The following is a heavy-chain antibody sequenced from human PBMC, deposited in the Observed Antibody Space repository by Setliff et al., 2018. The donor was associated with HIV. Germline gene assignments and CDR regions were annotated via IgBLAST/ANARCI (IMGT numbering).Heavy chain of an antibody. CDR2: IDTDGSIT. V-gene: IGHV3-74*01. D-gene: IGHD3-10*01. J-gene: IGHJ4*02. Sequence: GGSLRLSCAASGFIFSSKWMHWARQVPGKGLVWVSRIDTDGSITSYADSVKGRFTISRDNAKNTLYLQMNSLRAEDTAVYYCARDQVANYYGSGIDYWGQGTLVTVSS. CDR1: GFIFSSKW. CDR3: ARDQVANYYGSGIDY.